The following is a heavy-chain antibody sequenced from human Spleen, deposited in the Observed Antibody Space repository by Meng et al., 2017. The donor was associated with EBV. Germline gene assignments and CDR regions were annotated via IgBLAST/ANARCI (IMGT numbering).Heavy chain of an antibody. Sequence: QITLKESGPTLVKPTQTLTLTCTFSGFSFSTSGGGVGWIRQPPGKALEWLALIYWDDDKRYSPSLKTRLTVTKDTSKHQVVLTMTNMDPVDTATYYCAHFLYYYTSDYARRGFDYRGQGTLVTVS. J-gene: IGHJ4*02. CDR1: GFSFSTSGGG. V-gene: IGHV2-5*02. CDR2: IYWDDDK. D-gene: IGHD3-22*01. CDR3: AHFLYYYTSDYARRGFDY.